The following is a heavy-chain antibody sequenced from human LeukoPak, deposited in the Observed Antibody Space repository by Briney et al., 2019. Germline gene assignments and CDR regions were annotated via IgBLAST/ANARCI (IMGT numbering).Heavy chain of an antibody. CDR2: INAGNGDT. Sequence: ASVKVSCKGSGYPFSSYAINWVRQAPGQRLEWMGWINAGNGDTKYSQKFQGRVTMTRDTSTSTVYMELSSLRSEDTAVYYCARDRSGFDYWGQGSLVTVSS. D-gene: IGHD3-16*02. CDR1: GYPFSSYA. V-gene: IGHV1-3*01. J-gene: IGHJ4*02. CDR3: ARDRSGFDY.